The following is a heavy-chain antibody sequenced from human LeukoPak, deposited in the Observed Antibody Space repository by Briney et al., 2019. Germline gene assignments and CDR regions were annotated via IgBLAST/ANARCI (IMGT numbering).Heavy chain of an antibody. J-gene: IGHJ4*02. CDR2: IYPGDSDT. D-gene: IGHD6-6*01. V-gene: IGHV5-51*01. Sequence: GESLKISCEVSGCSFTSYWIGWVRQMPGKGLEWMGMIYPGDSDTRYSPSFQGQVTISADKSISTAYLQWSSLKASDTAMYYCARVYTTSSCDYWGQGTLSPSPQ. CDR3: ARVYTTSSCDY. CDR1: GCSFTSYW.